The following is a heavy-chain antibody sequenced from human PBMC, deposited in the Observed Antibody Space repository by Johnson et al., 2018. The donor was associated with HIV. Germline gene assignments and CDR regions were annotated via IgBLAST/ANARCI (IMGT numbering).Heavy chain of an antibody. Sequence: VQLVESGGGLVQPGGSLRLSCAASGFTFSSYWMSWVRQAPGKGLEWVANIKHDGSEKYYVDSVTGRFTISRDNAKNPLYLQMNSLRAEDTAVYYCTTDPLAVAPYGDDAFDIWGQGTMVTVSS. CDR1: GFTFSSYW. J-gene: IGHJ3*02. CDR3: TTDPLAVAPYGDDAFDI. D-gene: IGHD6-19*01. CDR2: IKHDGSEK. V-gene: IGHV3-7*03.